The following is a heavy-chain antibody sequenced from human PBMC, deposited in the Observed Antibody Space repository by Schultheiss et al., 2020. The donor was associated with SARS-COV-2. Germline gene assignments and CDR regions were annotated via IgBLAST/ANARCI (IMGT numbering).Heavy chain of an antibody. Sequence: GGSLRLSCVASGFTFSTYAMTWVRQAPGKGLEWVSSISSSSSYIYYADSVKGRFTISRDNAKNSLYLQMNSLRAEDTAVYYCARYSSGWSNYYYYYYMDVWGKGTTVTVSS. V-gene: IGHV3-21*01. CDR1: GFTFSTYA. CDR3: ARYSSGWSNYYYYYYMDV. CDR2: ISSSSSYI. D-gene: IGHD6-19*01. J-gene: IGHJ6*03.